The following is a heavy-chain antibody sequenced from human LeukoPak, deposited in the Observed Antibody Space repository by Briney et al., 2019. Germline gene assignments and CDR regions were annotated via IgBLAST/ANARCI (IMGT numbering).Heavy chain of an antibody. D-gene: IGHD1-26*01. CDR3: AEGSGSLDY. J-gene: IGHJ4*02. Sequence: PSETLSLTCTVSGGSISSSSYYWGWIRQPPGKGLEWIGFISYSGSTYYNPSLKSRVTMSVDTSKNQFSLILSSLTAADTAVYYCAEGSGSLDYWGQGTLVTVSS. CDR2: ISYSGST. CDR1: GGSISSSSYY. V-gene: IGHV4-39*01.